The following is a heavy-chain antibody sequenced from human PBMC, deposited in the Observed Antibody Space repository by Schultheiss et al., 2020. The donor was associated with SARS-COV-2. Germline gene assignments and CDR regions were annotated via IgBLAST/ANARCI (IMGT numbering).Heavy chain of an antibody. V-gene: IGHV5-51*01. J-gene: IGHJ4*02. CDR2: IYPGDSDT. CDR3: ARSITGTTDYFDY. CDR1: GYSFTSYW. Sequence: GGSLRLSCKGSGYSFTSYWIGWVRQMPGKGLEWMGIIYPGDSDTRYSPSFQGQVTISADKSISTAYLQWSSLKASDTAMYYCARSITGTTDYFDYWGQGTLVTVSS. D-gene: IGHD1-20*01.